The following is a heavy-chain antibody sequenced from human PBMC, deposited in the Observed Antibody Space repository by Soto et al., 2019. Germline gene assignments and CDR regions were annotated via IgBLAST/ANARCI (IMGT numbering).Heavy chain of an antibody. Sequence: EVQLLESGGGLVQPGGSLRLSCAASGFTFSSYAMSWVRQAPGKGLEWVSSISDSGGSAYYADSVKGRFTISRDISKNTLYLQMNSLRAEDTDLYYCAKDREYQVLWGYFQHWGQGTLITVSS. CDR1: GFTFSSYA. CDR2: ISDSGGSA. J-gene: IGHJ1*01. D-gene: IGHD2-2*01. V-gene: IGHV3-23*01. CDR3: AKDREYQVLWGYFQH.